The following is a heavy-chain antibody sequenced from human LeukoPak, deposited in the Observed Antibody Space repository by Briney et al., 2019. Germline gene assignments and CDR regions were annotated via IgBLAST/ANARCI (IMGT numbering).Heavy chain of an antibody. CDR2: IIPIFGTA. J-gene: IGHJ4*02. V-gene: IGHV1-69*13. CDR1: GGTFSSYA. Sequence: SVKVSCKASGGTFSSYAISWVRQAPGQGLEWMGGIIPIFGTANYAQKFQGRVTSTADESTSTAYMELSSLRSEDTAVYYCFSTRTYYYDSSGYQNHDYWGQGTLVTVSS. D-gene: IGHD3-22*01. CDR3: FSTRTYYYDSSGYQNHDY.